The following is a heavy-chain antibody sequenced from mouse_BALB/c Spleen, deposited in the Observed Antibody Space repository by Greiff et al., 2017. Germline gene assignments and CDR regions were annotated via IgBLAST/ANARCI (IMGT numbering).Heavy chain of an antibody. V-gene: IGHV5-9-4*01. CDR2: ISSGGSYT. Sequence: EVKVVESGGGLVKPGGSLKLSCAASGFTFSSYAMSWVRQSPEKRLEWVAEISSGGSYTYYPDTVTGRFTISRDNAKNTLYLEMSSLRSEDTAMYYCARDDGYDGFAYWGQGTLVTVSA. CDR1: GFTFSSYA. CDR3: ARDDGYDGFAY. D-gene: IGHD2-2*01. J-gene: IGHJ3*01.